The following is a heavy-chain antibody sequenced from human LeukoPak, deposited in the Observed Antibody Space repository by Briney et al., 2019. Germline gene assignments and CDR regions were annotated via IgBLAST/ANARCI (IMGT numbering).Heavy chain of an antibody. CDR3: ARVIASRPARRTYYYLDV. V-gene: IGHV3-7*01. D-gene: IGHD3-16*02. J-gene: IGHJ6*03. CDR2: IQQDGSEK. Sequence: GGSLRLFCAASGFSFSSYWMSWVRQAPGKGLEGVANIQQDGSEKYYVDSVKGRFTVSRDSAERLLFLQMDSLRAEDTAVYYCARVIASRPARRTYYYLDVWGKGTTVTVSS. CDR1: GFSFSSYW.